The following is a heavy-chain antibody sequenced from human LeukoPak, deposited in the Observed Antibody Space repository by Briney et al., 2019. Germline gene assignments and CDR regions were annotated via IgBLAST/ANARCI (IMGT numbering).Heavy chain of an antibody. CDR1: GCTFTSYV. D-gene: IGHD1-26*01. J-gene: IGHJ4*02. CDR3: VKSRRVGANQRGLFDY. Sequence: GGSLRLSCAASGCTFTSYVMTWVRQAPGKGLEWVSSVSGSGRNTFYPDSVEGRFTISRDNSKNTVYLQMNSLRADDTAVYYCVKSRRVGANQRGLFDYWGQRTLVTVSS. CDR2: VSGSGRNT. V-gene: IGHV3-23*01.